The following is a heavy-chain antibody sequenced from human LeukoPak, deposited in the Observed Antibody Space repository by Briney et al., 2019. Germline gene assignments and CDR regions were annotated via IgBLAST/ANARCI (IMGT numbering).Heavy chain of an antibody. Sequence: PGGSLRLSCAASGFSLSDYTMNWVRQAPGKGLEWVSSISGGGRSIDYVDSVKGRFTISRDNAKNSLYLQMNSLRAEDTAVYYCARDYFYCGGDCFVDYWGRGTLVTVSS. D-gene: IGHD2-21*02. CDR3: ARDYFYCGGDCFVDY. CDR1: GFSLSDYT. J-gene: IGHJ4*02. V-gene: IGHV3-21*01. CDR2: ISGGGRSI.